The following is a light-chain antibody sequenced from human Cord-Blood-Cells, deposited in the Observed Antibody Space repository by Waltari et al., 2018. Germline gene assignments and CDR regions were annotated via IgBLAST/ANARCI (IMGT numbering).Light chain of an antibody. CDR1: QSLLHSNGYNY. CDR3: MQALQTPPT. Sequence: DIVMTQSPLSLPVTPGEPASISCRSSQSLLHSNGYNYLDWYLQKPGQSPQLLFYLGSSRASGGPDRFSGSGSGTDFTLKISRVEAEDVGVYYCMQALQTPPTFGQGTKVEIK. V-gene: IGKV2-28*01. J-gene: IGKJ1*01. CDR2: LGS.